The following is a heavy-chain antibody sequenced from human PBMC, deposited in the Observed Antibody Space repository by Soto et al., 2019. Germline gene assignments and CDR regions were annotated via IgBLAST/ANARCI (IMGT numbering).Heavy chain of an antibody. CDR3: ARDIVVVPAPGYNWFDP. D-gene: IGHD2-2*01. Sequence: GASVKVSCKASGYTFTSYAMHWVRQAPGQRLEWMGWINAGNGNTKYSQKFQGRVTITRDTSASTAYMELSSLRSEDTAVYYCARDIVVVPAPGYNWFDPWGQGTLVTVSS. CDR1: GYTFTSYA. CDR2: INAGNGNT. J-gene: IGHJ5*02. V-gene: IGHV1-3*01.